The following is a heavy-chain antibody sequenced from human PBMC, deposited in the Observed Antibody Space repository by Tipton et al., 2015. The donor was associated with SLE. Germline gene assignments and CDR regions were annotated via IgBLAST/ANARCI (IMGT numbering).Heavy chain of an antibody. CDR1: GGSISSYY. J-gene: IGHJ4*02. V-gene: IGHV4-59*01. CDR2: IYYSGST. D-gene: IGHD6-13*01. Sequence: GLVKPSETLSLTCTVSGGSISSYYWSWIRQPPGKGLEWIGYIYYSGSTNYNPSLKSRVTMSVDTSKNQVSLKLTSVTAADTAVYFCTRGSSTLADYWGQGTLVTVSS. CDR3: TRGSSTLADY.